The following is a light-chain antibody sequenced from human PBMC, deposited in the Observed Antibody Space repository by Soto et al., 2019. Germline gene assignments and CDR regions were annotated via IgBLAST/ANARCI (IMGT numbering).Light chain of an antibody. J-gene: IGLJ2*01. V-gene: IGLV6-57*03. CDR1: SGSIASNY. CDR2: ENN. Sequence: NFMLTQPHSVSESPGKTVTISCTRSSGSIASNYVQWYQQRPGSAPSIVIYENNQRPSGVPDRFSGSIDSSSNSASLTISGLKTEDEADYYCQSYDSSNLVFGGGTKVTVL. CDR3: QSYDSSNLV.